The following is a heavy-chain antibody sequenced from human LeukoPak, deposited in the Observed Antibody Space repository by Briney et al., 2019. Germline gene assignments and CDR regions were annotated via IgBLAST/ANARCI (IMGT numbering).Heavy chain of an antibody. CDR1: GFSFSGYW. CDR2: IKQDESEE. Sequence: PGGSLRLSCEASGFSFSGYWMSWVRQAPGKGLEWVANIKQDESEEYYVDSVKGRFTISRDNAKNSLYLQMNSLRVEDTAVYFCARDKKDYDFWSGYLSYYYYMDGWGKGTTVTVSS. D-gene: IGHD3-3*01. V-gene: IGHV3-7*01. CDR3: ARDKKDYDFWSGYLSYYYYMDG. J-gene: IGHJ6*03.